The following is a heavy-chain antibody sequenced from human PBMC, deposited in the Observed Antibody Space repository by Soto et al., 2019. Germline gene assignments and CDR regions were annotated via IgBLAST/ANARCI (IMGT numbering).Heavy chain of an antibody. CDR1: GFTFSSYA. CDR3: ATNDFWSGYYEGVKGMDV. J-gene: IGHJ6*03. Sequence: GGSLRLSCAASGFTFSSYAMSGVRQAPGKGLEWVSAISGSGGSTYYADSVKGRFTISRDNSKNTLYLQMNSLRAEDTAVYYCATNDFWSGYYEGVKGMDVWGKGTTVTVSS. D-gene: IGHD3-3*01. V-gene: IGHV3-23*01. CDR2: ISGSGGST.